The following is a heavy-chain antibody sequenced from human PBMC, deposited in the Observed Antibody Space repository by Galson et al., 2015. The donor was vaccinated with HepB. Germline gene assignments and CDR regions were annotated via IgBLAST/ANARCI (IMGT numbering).Heavy chain of an antibody. CDR1: GFSLSTSGVG. V-gene: IGHV2-5*01. CDR2: IYWNDDK. D-gene: IGHD3-3*01. CDR3: AHVQGGFWRDTLLSG. J-gene: IGHJ4*02. Sequence: PALVKPTQTLTLTCTFSGFSLSTSGVGVGWIRQPPGKALEWLALIYWNDDKRYSPSLKSRLTITKDTSKNQVVLTMTNMDPVDTATYYCAHVQGGFWRDTLLSGWGQGTLVTVSS.